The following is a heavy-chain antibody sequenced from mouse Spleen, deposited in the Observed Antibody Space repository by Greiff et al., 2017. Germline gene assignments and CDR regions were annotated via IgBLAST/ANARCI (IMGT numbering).Heavy chain of an antibody. CDR3: ARDMTYYAMDY. Sequence: EVQLQQSGPGLVKPSQSLSLTCSVTGYSITSGYYWNWIRQFPGNKLEWMGYISYDGSNNYNPSLKNRISITRDTSKNQFFLKLNSVTTEDTATYYCARDMTYYAMDYWGQGTSVTVSS. V-gene: IGHV3-6*01. D-gene: IGHD2-3*01. CDR2: ISYDGSN. J-gene: IGHJ4*01. CDR1: GYSITSGYY.